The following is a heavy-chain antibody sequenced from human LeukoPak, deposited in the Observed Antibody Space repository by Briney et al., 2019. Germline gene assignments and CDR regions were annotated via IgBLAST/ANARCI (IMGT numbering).Heavy chain of an antibody. J-gene: IGHJ4*02. Sequence: GASVKVSCEASGFSFANFGMNWLRQAPGEGLEWLGWSSTYNGNANYAQRVKGRVSMTTDTSTSTAYMELRSLTSDVTAVYYSARETYYGAGTFGFWGQGTLVTVSS. CDR1: GFSFANFG. CDR2: SSTYNGNA. V-gene: IGHV1-18*01. CDR3: ARETYYGAGTFGF. D-gene: IGHD3-10*01.